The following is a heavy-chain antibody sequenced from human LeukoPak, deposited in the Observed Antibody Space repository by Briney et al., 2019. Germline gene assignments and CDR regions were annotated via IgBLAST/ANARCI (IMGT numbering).Heavy chain of an antibody. Sequence: GGSLRLSCAASGFTFSSYPMSWVRQAPGKGLEWVSAINGSGGSTYYADSVKGRFTISRDSSKNTLYLQMNSLRAEDTAVYYCAKGPDYYDSSGYYSAWGQGTLVTVSS. V-gene: IGHV3-23*01. J-gene: IGHJ5*02. D-gene: IGHD3-22*01. CDR3: AKGPDYYDSSGYYSA. CDR2: INGSGGST. CDR1: GFTFSSYP.